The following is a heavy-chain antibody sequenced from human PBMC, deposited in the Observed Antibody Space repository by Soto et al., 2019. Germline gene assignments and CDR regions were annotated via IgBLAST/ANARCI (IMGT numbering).Heavy chain of an antibody. V-gene: IGHV1-18*01. D-gene: IGHD2-15*01. Sequence: QVQLVQSGAEVKKPGASVKVSCKASGYTFPSYGISWVRQAPGQGLEWMGWISAYNGNTNYAQKLQGRVTMTTDTATSTASVELRSMRSDYTAVDYYARGNRIEAFDIWGQGTMVTVSS. CDR2: ISAYNGNT. J-gene: IGHJ3*02. CDR3: ARGNRIEAFDI. CDR1: GYTFPSYG.